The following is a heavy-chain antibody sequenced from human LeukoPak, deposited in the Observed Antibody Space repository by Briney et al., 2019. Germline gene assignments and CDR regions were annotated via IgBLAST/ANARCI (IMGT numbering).Heavy chain of an antibody. Sequence: ASVKVSCKASGYTFTSYGISWVRQAPGQGLEWMGWISAYNGNTNYAQKLQGRVIMTTDTSTSTAYMELRSLRSDDTAVYYCARAVIEYSSSSCFDYWGQGTLVTVSS. CDR1: GYTFTSYG. V-gene: IGHV1-18*01. D-gene: IGHD6-6*01. CDR2: ISAYNGNT. CDR3: ARAVIEYSSSSCFDY. J-gene: IGHJ4*02.